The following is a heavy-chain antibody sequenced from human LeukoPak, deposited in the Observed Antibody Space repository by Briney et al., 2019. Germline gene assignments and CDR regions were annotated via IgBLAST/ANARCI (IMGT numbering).Heavy chain of an antibody. D-gene: IGHD6-13*01. CDR3: ARDKGYSSSTFDP. CDR1: GYTFTGYY. J-gene: IGHJ5*02. Sequence: ASVKVSCKAFGYTFTGYYTHWVRQAPGQGLEWMGWVDPNSGGTNYAQKFQGRVTMTRDTSISTAYMELSRLTSDDTAVYYCARDKGYSSSTFDPWGQGTLVTVSS. V-gene: IGHV1-2*02. CDR2: VDPNSGGT.